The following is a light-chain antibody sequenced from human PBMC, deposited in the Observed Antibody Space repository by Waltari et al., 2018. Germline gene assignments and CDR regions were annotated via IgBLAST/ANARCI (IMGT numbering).Light chain of an antibody. V-gene: IGLV3-10*01. CDR1: ALPKKS. CDR2: EDN. J-gene: IGLJ2*01. Sequence: SYELTQPPSVSVSPGQTARITCSGDALPKKSAYWYQQKSGQAPVLVIYEDNRRPSGIPERFSGSTSGTMATLTISGAQVEDEADYFCYSTDTSANHVFGGGTKLTVL. CDR3: YSTDTSANHV.